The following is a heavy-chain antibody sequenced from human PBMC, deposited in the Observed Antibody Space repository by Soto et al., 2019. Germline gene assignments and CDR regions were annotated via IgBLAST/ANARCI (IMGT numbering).Heavy chain of an antibody. V-gene: IGHV3-49*03. CDR3: TRVSPDCSDGRCYPPY. J-gene: IGHJ4*02. CDR1: GFTFRDFA. D-gene: IGHD2-15*01. Sequence: GGSLRLSCIASGFTFRDFAISWFRQAPGKGLQWVSFIRSNIYDGTTEYAPSVRGRFTISRDDSKTVAYLQMNSLEAGDTGVYYCTRVSPDCSDGRCYPPYWGQGSLVTVSS. CDR2: IRSNIYDGTT.